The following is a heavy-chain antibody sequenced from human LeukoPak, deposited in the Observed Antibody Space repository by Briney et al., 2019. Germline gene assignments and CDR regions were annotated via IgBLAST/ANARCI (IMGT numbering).Heavy chain of an antibody. J-gene: IGHJ4*02. V-gene: IGHV3-53*01. CDR3: ARESDYYGSGSAYFDY. D-gene: IGHD3-10*01. Sequence: GGSLRLSCAASGVTVNSNYMSWVRQAPGKGLDWVSVIFNGGTTYYADSVKGRFTISRDNSKNTLYLQMNSLRAEDTAVYYCARESDYYGSGSAYFDYWGQGTLVTVSS. CDR1: GVTVNSNY. CDR2: IFNGGTT.